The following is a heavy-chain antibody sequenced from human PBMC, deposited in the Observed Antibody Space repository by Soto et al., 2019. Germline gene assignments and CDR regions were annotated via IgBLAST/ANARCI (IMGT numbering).Heavy chain of an antibody. V-gene: IGHV4-39*01. CDR3: ARQRTTVVTQAYFDH. D-gene: IGHD2-21*02. Sequence: ETLSLTCIVSGESISSSSYYWGWIRQPPGKGLEWIGSIYYSGRTYYNPSFKSRVTISIDTSKNQFSLKLSSVTATDTAVYYCARQRTTVVTQAYFDHWGQGALVTVS. CDR1: GESISSSSYY. J-gene: IGHJ4*02. CDR2: IYYSGRT.